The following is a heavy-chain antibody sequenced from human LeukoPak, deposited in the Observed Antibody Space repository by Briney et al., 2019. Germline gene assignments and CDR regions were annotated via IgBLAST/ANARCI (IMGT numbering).Heavy chain of an antibody. D-gene: IGHD3-22*01. V-gene: IGHV4-59*01. CDR2: ISYSGST. CDR3: ARDYYDRNGYHQAFHI. J-gene: IGHJ3*02. CDR1: GGSISSYY. Sequence: SETLSLTCTVSGGSISSYYWSWIRQPPGKGLEWIGYISYSGSTNYNPSLRSRVTMSVDTSKNQFSLKLSSVTAADTAVYYCARDYYDRNGYHQAFHIWGRGTMVTVSS.